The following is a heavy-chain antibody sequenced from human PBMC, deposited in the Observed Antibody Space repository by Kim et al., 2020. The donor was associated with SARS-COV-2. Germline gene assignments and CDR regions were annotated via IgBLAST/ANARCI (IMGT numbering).Heavy chain of an antibody. D-gene: IGHD6-19*01. V-gene: IGHV5-10-1*01. CDR2: IDPSDSYT. CDR1: GYSFTSYW. J-gene: IGHJ1*01. CDR3: ARQPDSSGWYEDFQH. Sequence: GESLKISCKGSGYSFTSYWISWVRQMPGKGLEWMGRIDPSDSYTNYSPSFQGHVTISADKSISTAYLQWSSLKASDTAMYYCARQPDSSGWYEDFQHWGQGTLVTVSS.